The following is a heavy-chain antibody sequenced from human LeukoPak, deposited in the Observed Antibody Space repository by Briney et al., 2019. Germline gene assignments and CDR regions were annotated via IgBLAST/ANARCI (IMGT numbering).Heavy chain of an antibody. CDR3: ARDPRTTGKSNYGMDV. D-gene: IGHD4-17*01. J-gene: IGHJ6*02. V-gene: IGHV3-53*01. Sequence: GGSLRLACAASGITVSSNYMSWVRQPPGKGLEWVSIIYSGGTTYYADSVQGRITISRDNSKNTVYLQMNSLRVEDTAVYYCARDPRTTGKSNYGMDVWGQGTTVTVSS. CDR2: IYSGGTT. CDR1: GITVSSNY.